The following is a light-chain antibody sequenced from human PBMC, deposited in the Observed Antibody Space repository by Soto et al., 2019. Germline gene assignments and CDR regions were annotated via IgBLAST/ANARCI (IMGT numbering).Light chain of an antibody. CDR1: HGISSY. CDR3: QQLNSYPLT. Sequence: IHLAHSPSSLSSSLVDRVTITCRAIHGISSYLACYQQKPGKAPKLLIYAASTLQSGVPSRFSGSGSGTDFTLTISSLQPEDFATYYCQQLNSYPLTFGGGTKVDIK. J-gene: IGKJ4*01. CDR2: AAS. V-gene: IGKV1-9*01.